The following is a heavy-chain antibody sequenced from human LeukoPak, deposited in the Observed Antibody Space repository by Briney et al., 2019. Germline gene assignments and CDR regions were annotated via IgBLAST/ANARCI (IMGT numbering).Heavy chain of an antibody. D-gene: IGHD6-13*01. Sequence: GGSLRLSCAASGFTFSSYGMHWVRQAPGKGLEWVAVIWYGGSNKYYADSVKGRFTISRDNSKNTLYLQMNSLRAEDTAVYYCVNRKPTAGIAAAGDKFDYWGQGALVTVSS. CDR1: GFTFSSYG. V-gene: IGHV3-33*08. CDR3: VNRKPTAGIAAAGDKFDY. CDR2: IWYGGSNK. J-gene: IGHJ4*02.